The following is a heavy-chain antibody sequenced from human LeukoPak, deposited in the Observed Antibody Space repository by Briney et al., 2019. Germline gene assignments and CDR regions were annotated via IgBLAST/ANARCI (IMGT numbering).Heavy chain of an antibody. V-gene: IGHV3-9*01. CDR3: AKDGCGGDCYPDY. Sequence: QPGRSLRLSCAASGFTFDDYAMHWVRQAPGKGLEWVSGISWNSGSIGYADSVKGRFTISRDNAKNSLYLQMNSLRAEDTALYYCAKDGCGGDCYPDYWGQGTLVTVSS. D-gene: IGHD2-21*02. CDR2: ISWNSGSI. J-gene: IGHJ4*02. CDR1: GFTFDDYA.